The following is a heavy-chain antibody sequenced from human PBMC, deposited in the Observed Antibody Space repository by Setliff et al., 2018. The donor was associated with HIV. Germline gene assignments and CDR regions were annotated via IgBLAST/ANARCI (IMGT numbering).Heavy chain of an antibody. D-gene: IGHD6-19*01. V-gene: IGHV4-59*08. CDR2: IYDTGKI. CDR1: GGSFSSYF. CDR3: ARRRSSGWYHYFDY. Sequence: SETLSLTCIVPGGSFSSYFWSWIRQSPGKGLEWIGNIYDTGKINYNPSLKGRVTMSIDMSEDQFSLKLSSVTAADTAVYYCARRRSSGWYHYFDYWGQGTLVTVSS. J-gene: IGHJ4*02.